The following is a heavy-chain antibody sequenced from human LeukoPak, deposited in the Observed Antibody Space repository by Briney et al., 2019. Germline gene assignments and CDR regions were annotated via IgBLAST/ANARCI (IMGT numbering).Heavy chain of an antibody. D-gene: IGHD3-10*01. CDR3: ARHTTYYYGSGNIDY. J-gene: IGHJ4*02. V-gene: IGHV3-30-3*01. CDR1: GFTFSSYA. CDR2: ISYDGSNK. Sequence: GGSLRLSCAASGFTFSSYAMHWVRQAPGKGLEWVAVISYDGSNKYYADSVKGRFTISRDNAKNSLYLQMNSLRAEDTAVYYCARHTTYYYGSGNIDYWGQGTLVTVSS.